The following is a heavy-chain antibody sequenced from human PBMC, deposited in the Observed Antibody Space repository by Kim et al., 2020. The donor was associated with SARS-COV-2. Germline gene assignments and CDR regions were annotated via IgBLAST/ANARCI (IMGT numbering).Heavy chain of an antibody. V-gene: IGHV1-18*01. D-gene: IGHD3-10*01. J-gene: IGHJ4*02. CDR3: ARADGEYLYYFDY. Sequence: AQKLPGRVTMTTATTTSTAYMELRSLRSDDTAVYYCARADGEYLYYFDYWGQGTLVTVSS.